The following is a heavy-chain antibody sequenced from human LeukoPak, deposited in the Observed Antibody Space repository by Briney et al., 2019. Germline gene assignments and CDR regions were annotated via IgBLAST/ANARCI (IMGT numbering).Heavy chain of an antibody. D-gene: IGHD3-16*02. V-gene: IGHV3-9*01. CDR2: ISWNSGST. CDR1: GFTFDDYA. Sequence: GGSLRLSCAASGFTFDDYAMHWVRQAPGKGLEWVSGISWNSGSTGYADSVKGRFTISRDNAKNSLYLQMNSLRAEDTALYYCAKARGGVIAQDFDYWGQGTLVTVSS. J-gene: IGHJ4*02. CDR3: AKARGGVIAQDFDY.